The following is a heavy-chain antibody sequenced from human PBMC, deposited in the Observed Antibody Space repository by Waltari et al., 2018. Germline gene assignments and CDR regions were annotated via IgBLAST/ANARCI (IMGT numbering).Heavy chain of an antibody. V-gene: IGHV4-34*01. CDR2: INHSGST. CDR1: GGSFSGYY. Sequence: QVQLQQWGAGLLKPSETLSLTCAVYGGSFSGYYWSWIRQPPGKGLEWIGEINHSGSTNYNPSLKSRVTISVDTSKNQFSLKLSSVTAADTAVYYCASAKLRSNPRGLNWGQGTLVTVSS. CDR3: ASAKLRSNPRGLN. J-gene: IGHJ4*02. D-gene: IGHD5-18*01.